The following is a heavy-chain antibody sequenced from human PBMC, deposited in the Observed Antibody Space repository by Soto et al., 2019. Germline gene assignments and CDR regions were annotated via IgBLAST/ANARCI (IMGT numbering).Heavy chain of an antibody. D-gene: IGHD6-6*01. CDR1: GFTFSSYS. CDR3: ARDPVAARPVYYYGMDV. Sequence: GGSLRLSCAASGFTFSSYSMNWVRQAPGKGLEWVSSISSSSSYIYYADSVKGRFTISRDNAKNSLYLQMNSLRAEDTAVYYCARDPVAARPVYYYGMDVWGQGTTVTVSS. CDR2: ISSSSSYI. V-gene: IGHV3-21*01. J-gene: IGHJ6*02.